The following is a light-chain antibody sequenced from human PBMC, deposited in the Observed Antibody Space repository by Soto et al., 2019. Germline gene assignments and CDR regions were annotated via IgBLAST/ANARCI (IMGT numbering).Light chain of an antibody. CDR2: TTS. J-gene: IGKJ4*01. CDR1: QTVTTYY. Sequence: IVLTQSPGALSLSPGERATLSCRASQTVTTYYLAWYQQKPGQAPRLLIYTTSNRATGVPDRFSGSGSGTDFTLTINSVDPEDSAVYYCQQYGSSPLTFGGGTKVDI. CDR3: QQYGSSPLT. V-gene: IGKV3-20*01.